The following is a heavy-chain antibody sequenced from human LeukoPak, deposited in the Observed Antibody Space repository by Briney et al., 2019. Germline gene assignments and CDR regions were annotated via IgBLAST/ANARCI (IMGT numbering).Heavy chain of an antibody. Sequence: GGSLRLSCVASGFRFSIYGMSWVRQAPGKGLEWVSAISGSGGSTYYADSVKGRFTISRDNSKNTLYLQMNSLRAEDTAVYYCAKVNLFGGGYCSSTSCPAVYYFDYWGQGTLVTVSS. CDR3: AKVNLFGGGYCSSTSCPAVYYFDY. J-gene: IGHJ4*02. CDR2: ISGSGGST. V-gene: IGHV3-23*01. CDR1: GFRFSIYG. D-gene: IGHD2-2*01.